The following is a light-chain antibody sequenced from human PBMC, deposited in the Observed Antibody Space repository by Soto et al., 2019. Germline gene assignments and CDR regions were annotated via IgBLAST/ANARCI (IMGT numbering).Light chain of an antibody. CDR1: SSNIGSHP. Sequence: QSFLTHPPSASGTPAQRVSISCSGSSSNIGSHPVNRYQQLPGTAPKLLLYGDNQRPSGAPDRFSGYKSGTSASLAIIGLHSEDEAHYYCASRDNSLNXLYVLGRGTKVXV. J-gene: IGLJ1*01. CDR3: ASRDNSLNXLYV. CDR2: GDN. V-gene: IGLV1-44*01.